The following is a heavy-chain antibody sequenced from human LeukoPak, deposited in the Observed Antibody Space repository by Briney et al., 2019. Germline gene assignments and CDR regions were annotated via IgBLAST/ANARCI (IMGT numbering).Heavy chain of an antibody. Sequence: GGSLRLSCAASGFTFSSYSMNWVRQAPGKGLEWVSSISSSSSYIYYADSVKGRFTISRGNAKNSLYLQMNSLRAEDTAVYHCARDLEYYYDSSGYYYGDAFDIWGQGTMVTVSS. D-gene: IGHD3-22*01. J-gene: IGHJ3*02. V-gene: IGHV3-21*01. CDR3: ARDLEYYYDSSGYYYGDAFDI. CDR2: ISSSSSYI. CDR1: GFTFSSYS.